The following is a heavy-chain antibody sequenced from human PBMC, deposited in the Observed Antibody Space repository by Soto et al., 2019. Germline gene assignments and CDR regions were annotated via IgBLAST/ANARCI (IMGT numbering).Heavy chain of an antibody. Sequence: EVQLAESGGGLVLTGGSLRLYCAASGFSFVSYWMHWVRQVPGEGLAWVSRINGNADNSDYADSVKGRFTISRDNAMNRLYLQMDSLRVDDTGVYYCVRDFRGAVAGSEFDHWGQGTLVTVSS. CDR2: INGNADNS. CDR1: GFSFVSYW. J-gene: IGHJ4*02. CDR3: VRDFRGAVAGSEFDH. V-gene: IGHV3-74*01. D-gene: IGHD6-19*01.